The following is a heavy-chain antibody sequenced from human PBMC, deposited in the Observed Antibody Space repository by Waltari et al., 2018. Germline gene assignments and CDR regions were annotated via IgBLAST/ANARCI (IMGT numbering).Heavy chain of an antibody. Sequence: QLHLQLSGPGLVKPSETLSLTCAVSGTSVTTTNYFWGWTRQPPGKGLEWFGRIYFTGSTDYNPSLKSRVTISIDTSTNQFSLNLRSVTAADTAVYYCARGIWQQLAHFDSWGQGTLVTVSS. V-gene: IGHV4-39*01. CDR1: GTSVTTTNYF. CDR2: IYFTGST. CDR3: ARGIWQQLAHFDS. J-gene: IGHJ4*02. D-gene: IGHD6-13*01.